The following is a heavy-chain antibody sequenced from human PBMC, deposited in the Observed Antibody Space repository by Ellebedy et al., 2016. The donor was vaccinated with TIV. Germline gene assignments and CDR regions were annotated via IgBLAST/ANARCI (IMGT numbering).Heavy chain of an antibody. J-gene: IGHJ6*02. CDR2: IYYSGST. CDR1: GGSISSSNYY. V-gene: IGHV4-39*01. D-gene: IGHD4-23*01. CDR3: ASPLVTETSYYYYGVDV. Sequence: MPSETLSLTCIVSGGSISSSNYYWGWIRQAPGKGLEWIGSIYYSGSTYYNPSLKSRVTISVDTSKHQLTLKLRYVTAADTAVYYCASPLVTETSYYYYGVDVWGQGTTVTVSS.